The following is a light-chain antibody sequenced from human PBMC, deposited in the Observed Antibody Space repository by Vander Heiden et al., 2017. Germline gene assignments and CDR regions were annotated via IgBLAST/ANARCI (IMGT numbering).Light chain of an antibody. Sequence: SSDLTQVPPVSVALGQTVKITCQGDSLTTSFASWYQQKPGQAPILVVHGENTRPSGIPARFSGSRSGNTASLTITGVQAEDEADYYCNSRDNSDTHLQFGGGTKLTVL. CDR3: NSRDNSDTHLQ. V-gene: IGLV3-19*01. J-gene: IGLJ2*01. CDR2: GEN. CDR1: SLTTSF.